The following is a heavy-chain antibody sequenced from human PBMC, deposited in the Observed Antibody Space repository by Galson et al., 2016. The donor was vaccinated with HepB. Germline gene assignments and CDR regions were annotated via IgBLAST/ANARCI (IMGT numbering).Heavy chain of an antibody. V-gene: IGHV3-33*01. CDR1: GFTFSSYG. D-gene: IGHD6-13*01. CDR2: IWNDGRNK. Sequence: SLRLSCAASGFTFSSYGMYWVRQAPGKGLKWVAVIWNDGRNKYYADSVKGRFTISRDNSKNTLYLQMNSLRAEDTALYYCARHWWPGQLVRGGHGVDVWGKGTAGTVSS. CDR3: ARHWWPGQLVRGGHGVDV. J-gene: IGHJ6*04.